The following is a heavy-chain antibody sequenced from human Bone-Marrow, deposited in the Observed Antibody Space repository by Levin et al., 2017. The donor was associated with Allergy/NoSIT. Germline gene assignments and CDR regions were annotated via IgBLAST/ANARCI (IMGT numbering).Heavy chain of an antibody. D-gene: IGHD2-15*01. CDR1: GDSVTNSY. V-gene: IGHV4-59*08. CDR3: ARLRGYCSSTSTCADGFDI. Sequence: PSETLSLTCNVSGDSVTNSYWSWIRQPPGKGLEWIGFISHTASTNYIPSLKSRVTISVDTSKNQLSLRLTSVTAADTAKYYCARLRGYCSSTSTCADGFDIWGQGTVVTVSS. J-gene: IGHJ3*02. CDR2: ISHTAST.